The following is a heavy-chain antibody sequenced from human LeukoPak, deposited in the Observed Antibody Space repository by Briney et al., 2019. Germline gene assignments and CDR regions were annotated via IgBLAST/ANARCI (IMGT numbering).Heavy chain of an antibody. D-gene: IGHD1-1*01. CDR1: GFTFSSYG. V-gene: IGHV3-33*07. CDR3: ARDSGHYFDY. J-gene: IGHJ4*02. Sequence: PGGSLRLSCAASGFTFSSYGMYWVRQAAGKGLEWVGVIWYDGIKKNYADSVKGRFTISRDNSKNTLHLQMNSLRAEDTAVYYCARDSGHYFDYWGQGTLVTVSS. CDR2: IWYDGIKK.